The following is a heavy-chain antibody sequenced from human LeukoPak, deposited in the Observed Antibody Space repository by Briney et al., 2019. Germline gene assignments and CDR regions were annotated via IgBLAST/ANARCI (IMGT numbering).Heavy chain of an antibody. CDR3: AKGPDYYDSSGYYPIDY. J-gene: IGHJ4*02. D-gene: IGHD3-22*01. V-gene: IGHV3-9*01. CDR2: ISWNSGSI. CDR1: GFTFDDYA. Sequence: PGGSLRLSCAASGFTFDDYAMHWVRQAPGKGLEWVSGISWNSGSIGYADSVKGRFTISRDNAKNSLYLQISSLRAEDTALYYCAKGPDYYDSSGYYPIDYWGQGTLVTVSS.